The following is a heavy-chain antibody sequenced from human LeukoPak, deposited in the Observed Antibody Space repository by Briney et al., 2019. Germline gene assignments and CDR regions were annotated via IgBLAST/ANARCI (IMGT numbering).Heavy chain of an antibody. J-gene: IGHJ4*02. D-gene: IGHD6-19*01. CDR2: INPNSGGT. CDR3: ARALTIAVAATSAGY. V-gene: IGHV1-2*02. Sequence: ASVKVSCKASGYTFTGYYMHWVRQAPGQGLEWMGWINPNSGGTNYAQKFQGRVTMTRDTSISTAYMELSRLRSDDTAVYYCARALTIAVAATSAGYWGQGTLVTVSS. CDR1: GYTFTGYY.